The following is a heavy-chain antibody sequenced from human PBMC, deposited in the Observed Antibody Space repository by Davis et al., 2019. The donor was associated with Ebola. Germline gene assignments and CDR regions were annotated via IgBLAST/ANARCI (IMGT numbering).Heavy chain of an antibody. CDR3: AKNGHYFYMDV. CDR2: ISGSADNT. Sequence: LKISCAASGFTFRTYAMIWVRQAPGKGLEWVSAISGSADNTYYGDSVKGRFTISRDHSKNTVYLQMNSLRAEDTALYYCAKNGHYFYMDVWGKGTTVTVSS. J-gene: IGHJ6*03. V-gene: IGHV3-23*01. CDR1: GFTFRTYA.